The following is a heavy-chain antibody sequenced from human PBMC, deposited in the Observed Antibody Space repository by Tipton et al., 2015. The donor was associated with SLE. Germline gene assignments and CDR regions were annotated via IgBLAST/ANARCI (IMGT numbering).Heavy chain of an antibody. Sequence: TLSLTCTVSGASISSHYWNWIRQSAGMPLEWIGRIYKTGITNYNPSLKGRLSMSVDTSKAHFSLNLNSVTAADTAIYYCAREKENTGWFWLNAFDVWGRGTLVTVST. CDR1: GASISSHY. CDR2: IYKTGIT. D-gene: IGHD6-19*01. CDR3: AREKENTGWFWLNAFDV. V-gene: IGHV4-4*07. J-gene: IGHJ3*01.